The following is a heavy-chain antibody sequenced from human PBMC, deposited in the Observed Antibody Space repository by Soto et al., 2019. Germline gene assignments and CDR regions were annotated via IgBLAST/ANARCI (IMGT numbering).Heavy chain of an antibody. V-gene: IGHV1-18*01. CDR2: ISAYNGNT. D-gene: IGHD3-9*01. Sequence: ASVKVSCKASGYTFTSYGISWVRQAPGQGLEWMGRISAYNGNTNYAQKLQGRVTMTTDTSTSTAYMELRSLRSDDTAVYYCARDASDPTSITIFYCYYGMDVWGQGTTVTVSS. CDR1: GYTFTSYG. CDR3: ARDASDPTSITIFYCYYGMDV. J-gene: IGHJ6*02.